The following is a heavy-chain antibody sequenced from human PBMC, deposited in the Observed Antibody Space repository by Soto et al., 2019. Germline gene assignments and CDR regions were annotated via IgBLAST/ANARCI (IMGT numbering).Heavy chain of an antibody. Sequence: EVQLVESGGGLVQPGGSLKLSCAASGFTFTDSAIHWVRQTSGKGLEWVGRIRNKVNTYATAYAASVKGRFTISRDDSMNTVNVQMNSLKTEDTAVYYCTRRRDWTAMDPLDYWGQGTLVTVSS. CDR3: TRRRDWTAMDPLDY. D-gene: IGHD5-18*01. J-gene: IGHJ4*02. CDR1: GFTFTDSA. V-gene: IGHV3-73*02. CDR2: IRNKVNTYAT.